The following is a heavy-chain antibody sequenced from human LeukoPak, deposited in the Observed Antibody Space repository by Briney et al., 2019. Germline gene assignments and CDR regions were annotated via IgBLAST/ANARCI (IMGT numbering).Heavy chain of an antibody. CDR1: GFPFNSYW. D-gene: IGHD5-24*01. V-gene: IGHV3-74*01. Sequence: PGGSLRLSCAGSGFPFNSYWMHWVRQAPGKGLVWVSRVNNDGRSTSYLDSVKGRFTMSRDNAMNMVHLQMNSLRAEDTAIYYCVRDVWGDRDGFFEYWGQGTLVTVSS. CDR2: VNNDGRST. J-gene: IGHJ4*02. CDR3: VRDVWGDRDGFFEY.